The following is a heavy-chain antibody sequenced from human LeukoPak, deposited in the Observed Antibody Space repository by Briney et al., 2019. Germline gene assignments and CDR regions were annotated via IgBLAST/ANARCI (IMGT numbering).Heavy chain of an antibody. Sequence: SETLSLTCTVSGDSISSYYWSWIRQPAGKGLEWIGRIYASGSTNYNPSLKSRATMSVDTSKNLFSLKLTSVTAADTAVYYCARDGGYCSGVTCYNHYYYMDVWGKGTTVTISS. J-gene: IGHJ6*03. CDR1: GDSISSYY. D-gene: IGHD2-15*01. V-gene: IGHV4-4*07. CDR3: ARDGGYCSGVTCYNHYYYMDV. CDR2: IYASGST.